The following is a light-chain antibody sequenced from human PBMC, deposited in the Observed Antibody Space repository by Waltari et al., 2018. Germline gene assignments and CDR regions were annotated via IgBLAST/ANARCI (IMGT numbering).Light chain of an antibody. V-gene: IGKV1-12*01. J-gene: IGKJ1*01. CDR1: QGISSA. CDR2: AAS. Sequence: DVQITQSPSSVSASVGDRLTITCRASQGISSALAWYQQKPGKAPKLLIYAASALQTGVPSRFSGSGAGTDFTLTISSLQPEDFATYYCQQSDTVPPTFGQGTKVEIK. CDR3: QQSDTVPPT.